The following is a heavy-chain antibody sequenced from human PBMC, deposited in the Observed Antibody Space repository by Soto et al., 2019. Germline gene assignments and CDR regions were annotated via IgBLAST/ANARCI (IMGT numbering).Heavy chain of an antibody. J-gene: IGHJ6*03. CDR3: ARSYRRYCSGGSCYSYYSYYMDV. CDR1: GGSISSYY. V-gene: IGHV4-59*01. D-gene: IGHD2-15*01. Sequence: QVQLQESGPGLVKPSETLSLTCTVSGGSISSYYWSWIRQPPGKGLEWIGYIYYSGSTNYNPSLQSRVTISVDTSKNQFSLKLSSVTAADTAVYYCARSYRRYCSGGSCYSYYSYYMDVWGKGTTVTVSS. CDR2: IYYSGST.